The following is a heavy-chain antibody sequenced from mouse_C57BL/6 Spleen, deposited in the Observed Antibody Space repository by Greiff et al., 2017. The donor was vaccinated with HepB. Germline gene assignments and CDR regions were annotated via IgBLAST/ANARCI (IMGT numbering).Heavy chain of an antibody. V-gene: IGHV1-82*01. J-gene: IGHJ4*01. Sequence: QVQLQQSGPELVKPGASVKISCKASGYAFSSSWMNWVKQRPGKGLEWIGRIYPGDGDTNYNGKFKGKATLTADKSSSTAYMQLSSLTSEDSAVYFCASLYGSSYDYYAMDYWGQGTSVTVSS. CDR1: GYAFSSSW. D-gene: IGHD1-1*01. CDR2: IYPGDGDT. CDR3: ASLYGSSYDYYAMDY.